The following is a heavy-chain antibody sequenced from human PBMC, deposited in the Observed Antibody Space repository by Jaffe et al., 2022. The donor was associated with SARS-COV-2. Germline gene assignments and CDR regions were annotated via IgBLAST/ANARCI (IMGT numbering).Heavy chain of an antibody. CDR2: ISWDSESK. D-gene: IGHD2-15*01. CDR3: TTSSGGRSTYFYYYMEV. J-gene: IGHJ6*03. CDR1: GFTFDDYA. Sequence: DVQLVESGGGLIQPGRSLRLSCAASGFTFDDYAMHWVRQAPGKGLEWVSGISWDSESKGYADSVKGRFTISRDNAKNSLYLQMNSLRAEDTALYYCTTSSGGRSTYFYYYMEVWGKGTTVTVSS. V-gene: IGHV3-9*01.